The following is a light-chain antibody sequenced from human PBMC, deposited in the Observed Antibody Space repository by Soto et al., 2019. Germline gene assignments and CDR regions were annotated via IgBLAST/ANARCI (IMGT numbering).Light chain of an antibody. Sequence: EIVLTQSPAILSMSPGEIATLSCRASQSVSSYFAWYQQKPGQAPRLLLYDAANRATVVPTMLSVSGSGTDLTLTISSLEPEDFAVYYCQQRRYWPVTFGQGTKVEIK. J-gene: IGKJ1*01. CDR2: DAA. CDR1: QSVSSY. V-gene: IGKV3-11*01. CDR3: QQRRYWPVT.